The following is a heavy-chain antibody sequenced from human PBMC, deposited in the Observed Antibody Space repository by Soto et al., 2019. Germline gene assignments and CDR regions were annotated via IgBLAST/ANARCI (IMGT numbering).Heavy chain of an antibody. CDR3: AKDDTGDGIDYFDY. Sequence: GGSLRLSYAASGFTFSGYAMSWVRQSPGKGLEWVSAISGSGGSTYYADSVKGRFTISRDNSKNTLYLQMNSLRAEDTAVYYCAKDDTGDGIDYFDYWGQGTLVTVSS. J-gene: IGHJ4*02. CDR2: ISGSGGST. V-gene: IGHV3-23*01. CDR1: GFTFSGYA. D-gene: IGHD7-27*01.